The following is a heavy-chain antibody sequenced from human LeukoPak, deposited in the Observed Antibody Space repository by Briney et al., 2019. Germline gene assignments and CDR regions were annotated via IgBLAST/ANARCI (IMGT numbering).Heavy chain of an antibody. D-gene: IGHD3-22*01. CDR3: ARMPYYYDSSGQEDY. CDR2: IYYSGST. Sequence: SQTLSLTCTVSGDSISSYYWSWIRQPPGKGLEWIGYIYYSGSTYYNPSLKSRVTISVDTSKNQFSLKLSSVTAADTAVYYCARMPYYYDSSGQEDYWGQGTLVTVSS. CDR1: GDSISSYY. V-gene: IGHV4-59*12. J-gene: IGHJ4*02.